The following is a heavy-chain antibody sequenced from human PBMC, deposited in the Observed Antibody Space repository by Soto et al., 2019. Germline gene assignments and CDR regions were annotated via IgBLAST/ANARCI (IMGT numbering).Heavy chain of an antibody. CDR3: AGDPWYDNGGHDLPYYGMDG. Sequence: QVQLAESGGGGVQPGRSLRLSCVGSGFTFRSYAMHWVRQAPGKGLEWVAVISYDGSNKYYADSVKGRFTISRDQSKNTLYLKMNNLRGEDTAVYYCAGDPWYDNGGHDLPYYGMDGWGQGTTVTVSS. J-gene: IGHJ6*02. V-gene: IGHV3-30-3*01. CDR2: ISYDGSNK. CDR1: GFTFRSYA. D-gene: IGHD2-8*01.